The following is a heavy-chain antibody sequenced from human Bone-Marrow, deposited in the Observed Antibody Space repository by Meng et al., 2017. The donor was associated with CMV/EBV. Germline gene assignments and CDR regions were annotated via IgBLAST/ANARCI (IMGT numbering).Heavy chain of an antibody. CDR2: INPNSGGT. CDR1: GYTFTGYY. CDR3: ARDEGPHYDFWSGYFGITGTNWFDP. D-gene: IGHD3-3*01. V-gene: IGHV1-2*02. Sequence: ASVKVSCKASGYTFTGYYMHWVRQAPGQGLEWMGWINPNSGGTNYAQKFQGRVTMTRDTSISTAYMELSRLRSDDTAVYYCARDEGPHYDFWSGYFGITGTNWFDPWGQGTLVTASS. J-gene: IGHJ5*02.